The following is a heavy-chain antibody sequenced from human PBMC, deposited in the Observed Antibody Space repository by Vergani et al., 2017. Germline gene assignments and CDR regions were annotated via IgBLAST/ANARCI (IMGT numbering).Heavy chain of an antibody. Sequence: QVQLQESGPGLVKPSQTLSLTCTVSGGSISSGSYYWSWIGQPAGKGLEWIGRIYTSGSTNYNPSLKRRVTISVDTSKNQFSLKLSAGTAADTAVYYCARDYGGISYGMDVWGQGTTVTVSS. J-gene: IGHJ6*02. D-gene: IGHD4-23*01. V-gene: IGHV4-61*02. CDR2: IYTSGST. CDR3: ARDYGGISYGMDV. CDR1: GGSISSGSYY.